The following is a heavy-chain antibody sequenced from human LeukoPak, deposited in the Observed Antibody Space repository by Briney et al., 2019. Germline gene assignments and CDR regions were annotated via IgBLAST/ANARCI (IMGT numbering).Heavy chain of an antibody. Sequence: ASVKVSCKASGYTFTDYYMHWVRQAPGQGLEWMGWTNPNSGATNYAQKFQDRVTMTGDKSITTAYMELSRLRSDDTAVYYCARDGTFDIWGQGTMVTVSS. CDR2: TNPNSGAT. CDR1: GYTFTDYY. J-gene: IGHJ3*02. V-gene: IGHV1-2*02. CDR3: ARDGTFDI.